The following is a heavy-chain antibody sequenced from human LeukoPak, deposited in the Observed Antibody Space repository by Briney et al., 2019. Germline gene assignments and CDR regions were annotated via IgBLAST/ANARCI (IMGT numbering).Heavy chain of an antibody. CDR2: INAGNGNT. CDR1: GYTFTSYA. CDR3: AADRPQGIVQIGFDY. V-gene: IGHV1-3*01. J-gene: IGHJ4*02. D-gene: IGHD1-26*01. Sequence: GASVKVSCKASGYTFTSYAMHWVRQAPGQRLEWMGWINAGNGNTKYSQKFQGRVTITRDTSASTAYMELSSLRSEDTAVYYCAADRPQGIVQIGFDYWGQGTLVTVSS.